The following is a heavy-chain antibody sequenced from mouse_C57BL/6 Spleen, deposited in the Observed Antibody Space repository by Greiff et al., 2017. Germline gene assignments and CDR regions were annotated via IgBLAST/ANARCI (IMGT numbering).Heavy chain of an antibody. J-gene: IGHJ3*01. CDR1: GFNIKDYY. Sequence: VRLQQSGAELVRPGASVKLSCTASGFNIKDYYMHWVKQRPEQGLEWIGRIDPEDGDTAYAPKFQGQATMTADTSSNTAYLQLSSLTSEDTAVYYCTTRGSSLFAYWGQGTLVTVSA. D-gene: IGHD1-1*01. CDR2: IDPEDGDT. V-gene: IGHV14-1*01. CDR3: TTRGSSLFAY.